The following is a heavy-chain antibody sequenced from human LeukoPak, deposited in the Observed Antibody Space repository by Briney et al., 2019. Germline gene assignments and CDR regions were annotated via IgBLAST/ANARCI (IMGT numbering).Heavy chain of an antibody. D-gene: IGHD3-16*02. Sequence: GGSLSLSCAASGFTFSSYGMHWVRQAPGKGLEWVAVISYDGSNKYYADSVKGRFTISRDNSKNTLYLQMNSLRAEDTAVYYCAKALEFDYWGQGTLVTVSS. J-gene: IGHJ4*02. CDR1: GFTFSSYG. CDR2: ISYDGSNK. CDR3: AKALEFDY. V-gene: IGHV3-30*18.